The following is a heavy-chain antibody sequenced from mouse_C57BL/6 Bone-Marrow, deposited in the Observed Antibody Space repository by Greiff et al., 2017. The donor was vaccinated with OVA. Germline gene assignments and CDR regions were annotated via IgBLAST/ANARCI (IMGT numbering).Heavy chain of an antibody. CDR2: INPNNGGT. CDR1: GYTFTDYN. CDR3: ARGTAQATDY. D-gene: IGHD3-2*02. Sequence: EVQLQESGPELVKPGASVKMSCKASGYTFTDYNMHWVKQSHGKSLEWIGYINPNNGGTSYNQKFKGKATLTADKSSSTAYMELRSLTSEDSAVYFCARGTAQATDYWGQGTTLTVSS. V-gene: IGHV1-22*01. J-gene: IGHJ2*01.